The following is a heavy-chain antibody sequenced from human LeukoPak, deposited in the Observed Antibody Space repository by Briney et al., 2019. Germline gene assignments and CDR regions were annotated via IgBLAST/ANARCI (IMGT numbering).Heavy chain of an antibody. CDR2: IKQDGSEK. Sequence: PGGSLRLSCAASGFTFSDYWMNWVRQAPGKGLEWVANIKQDGSEKYYVDSVKGRFTISRDNSKNTLYLQMNSLRAEDTAVYYCAKNPHLVGATSFDYWGQGTLVTVSS. CDR3: AKNPHLVGATSFDY. J-gene: IGHJ4*02. CDR1: GFTFSDYW. V-gene: IGHV3-7*03. D-gene: IGHD1-26*01.